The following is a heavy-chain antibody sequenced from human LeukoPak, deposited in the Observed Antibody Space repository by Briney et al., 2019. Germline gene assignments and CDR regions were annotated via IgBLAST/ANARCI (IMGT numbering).Heavy chain of an antibody. Sequence: GGSLRLSCAASGFTFSSYWMSWVRQAPGKGLEWVANIKQDGSEKYYVDSVKGQFTISRDNAKNSLYLQMNSLRAEDTAVYYCAREFSYYYDSSGAGGYYFDYWGQGTLVTVSS. D-gene: IGHD3-22*01. J-gene: IGHJ4*02. CDR1: GFTFSSYW. CDR2: IKQDGSEK. CDR3: AREFSYYYDSSGAGGYYFDY. V-gene: IGHV3-7*01.